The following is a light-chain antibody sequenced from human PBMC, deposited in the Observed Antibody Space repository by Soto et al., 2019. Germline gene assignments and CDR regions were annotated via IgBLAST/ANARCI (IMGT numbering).Light chain of an antibody. CDR3: TSYTSTNTPVV. CDR1: SGDGGGYNY. J-gene: IGLJ2*01. CDR2: DVS. Sequence: QSVLTQPASVSGSPGQSITISCTGTSGDGGGYNYVSWYQQHPGKAPKLMIYDVSNRPSGISNRFSGSKSGNTASLTISWLQAEDEADYYCTSYTSTNTPVVFAAGTQLTVL. V-gene: IGLV2-14*03.